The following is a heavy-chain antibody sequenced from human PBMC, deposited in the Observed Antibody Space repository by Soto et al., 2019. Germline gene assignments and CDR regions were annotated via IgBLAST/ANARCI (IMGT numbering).Heavy chain of an antibody. CDR1: GFTFSSYG. V-gene: IGHV3-33*01. CDR2: IWYDGSNK. CDR3: ARVGLGGYNSGAIDY. D-gene: IGHD5-12*01. Sequence: QVQLVESGGGVVQPGRSLRLSCAASGFTFSSYGMHWVRQAPGKGLEWVAVIWYDGSNKYYADSVKGRFTISRDNSKNTLYLQMNSLRAEYTAVYYCARVGLGGYNSGAIDYWGQGTLVTVSS. J-gene: IGHJ4*02.